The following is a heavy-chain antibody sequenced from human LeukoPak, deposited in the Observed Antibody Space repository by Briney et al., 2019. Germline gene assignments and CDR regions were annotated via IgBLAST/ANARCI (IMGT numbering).Heavy chain of an antibody. J-gene: IGHJ3*02. V-gene: IGHV3-48*04. Sequence: PGGSLRLSCAASGFTFSSYSMDWVRQAPGKGLEWLSYISSSGSSIYYADSVKGRFTISRDNAKNSLYLQMNSLRAEDTAVYYCARDRSFDIWRQGTMVIVSS. CDR2: ISSSGSSI. CDR1: GFTFSSYS. CDR3: ARDRSFDI.